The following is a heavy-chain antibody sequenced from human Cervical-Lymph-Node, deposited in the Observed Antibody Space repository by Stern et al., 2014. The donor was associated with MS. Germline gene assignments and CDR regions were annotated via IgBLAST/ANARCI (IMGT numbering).Heavy chain of an antibody. CDR1: GFTFRSYA. D-gene: IGHD5-12*01. CDR3: ARQVAGSGMDV. Sequence: EVQLEESGGGLVQPGGSLRLSCAGSGFTFRSYAMSWVRQAPGKGLEWVSGTSGSGGSTYYADSVKGRFTISRDNSKNTLYLQLTSLRAEDTALYYCARQVAGSGMDVWGQGTTVTVSS. J-gene: IGHJ6*02. V-gene: IGHV3-23*04. CDR2: TSGSGGST.